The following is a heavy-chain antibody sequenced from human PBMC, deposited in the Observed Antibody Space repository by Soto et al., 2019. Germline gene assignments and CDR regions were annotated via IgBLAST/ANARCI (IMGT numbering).Heavy chain of an antibody. D-gene: IGHD3-22*01. Sequence: SVKVSCKASGGTFSSYAISWVRQAPGQGLEWMGGIIPIFGTANYAQKFQGRVTITADESTSTAYMELSSLRSEDTAVYYCARDLDTYYYDSSGYYYAFDIWGQGTMVTVSS. J-gene: IGHJ3*02. CDR1: GGTFSSYA. V-gene: IGHV1-69*13. CDR3: ARDLDTYYYDSSGYYYAFDI. CDR2: IIPIFGTA.